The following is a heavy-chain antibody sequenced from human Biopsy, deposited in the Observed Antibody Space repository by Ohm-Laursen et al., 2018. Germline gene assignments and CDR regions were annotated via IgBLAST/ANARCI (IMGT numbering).Heavy chain of an antibody. V-gene: IGHV1-2*02. CDR2: INPKSGDT. CDR1: TYTFTDYY. J-gene: IGHJ4*02. Sequence: ASVKVSCNGPTYTFTDYYIHWVRQAPGQGLEWMGWINPKSGDTDSAQKFHGRVSFTADTSISTAYLELNKLRSDDTAVYFCARNQDGLNWNYLDYWGQGTLVTVSS. D-gene: IGHD3-3*01. CDR3: ARNQDGLNWNYLDY.